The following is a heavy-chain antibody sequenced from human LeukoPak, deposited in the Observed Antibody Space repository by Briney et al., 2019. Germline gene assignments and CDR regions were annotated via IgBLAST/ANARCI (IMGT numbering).Heavy chain of an antibody. J-gene: IGHJ3*02. CDR3: ASSDYGDYEARVFDAFDI. Sequence: SETLSLTCTVSGGSISSSSYYWGWIRQPPGKGLEWIGSIYYSGNTYYNPSLKSRVTISVDTSKNQFSLKLSSVTAADTAVYYCASSDYGDYEARVFDAFDIWGQGTMVTVSS. CDR1: GGSISSSSYY. V-gene: IGHV4-39*01. D-gene: IGHD4-17*01. CDR2: IYYSGNT.